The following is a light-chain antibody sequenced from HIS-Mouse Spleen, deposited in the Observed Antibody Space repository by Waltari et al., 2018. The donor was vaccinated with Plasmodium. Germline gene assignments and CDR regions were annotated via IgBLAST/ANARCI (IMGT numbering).Light chain of an antibody. CDR1: QSVSSSY. CDR3: QQYGSSGT. V-gene: IGKV3-20*01. J-gene: IGKJ1*01. Sequence: ELVLTQSPGTLSFSPGERATLSCRASQSVSSSYLAWYQQKPGQAPRLLIYGASSRATGIPDRFSGSGSGTDFTLTISRLEPEDFAVYYCQQYGSSGTFGQGTKVEIK. CDR2: GAS.